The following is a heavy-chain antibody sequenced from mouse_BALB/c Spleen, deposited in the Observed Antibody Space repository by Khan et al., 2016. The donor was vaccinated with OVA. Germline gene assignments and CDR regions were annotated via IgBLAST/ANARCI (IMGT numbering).Heavy chain of an antibody. D-gene: IGHD1-1*01. V-gene: IGHV2-9-2*01. CDR1: GFSLTNYD. CDR3: VRRGNYYGSFYWYFDV. CDR2: IWTGGGT. Sequence: QVQLKESGPGLVAPSQSLSITCTVSGFSLTNYDISWIRQPPGKGLEWLGVIWTGGGTNYNSAFMSRLSIRKDNSKSQVFLKMNSQQTDDTAIYYCVRRGNYYGSFYWYFDVWGAGTTVTVSS. J-gene: IGHJ1*01.